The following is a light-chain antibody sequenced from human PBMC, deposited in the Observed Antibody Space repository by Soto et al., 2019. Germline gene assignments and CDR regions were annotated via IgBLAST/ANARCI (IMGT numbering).Light chain of an antibody. CDR1: QGISNY. Sequence: DIQMTQSPSSLSASVGDRVTITCRASQGISNYLAWYQQKPGKVPKLLIYAASTLQSGVPSRFSGSGSGTNFTLTISSLQPEDVATYYCQVYNSALTFGPGTKVDIK. CDR3: QVYNSALT. V-gene: IGKV1-27*01. CDR2: AAS. J-gene: IGKJ3*01.